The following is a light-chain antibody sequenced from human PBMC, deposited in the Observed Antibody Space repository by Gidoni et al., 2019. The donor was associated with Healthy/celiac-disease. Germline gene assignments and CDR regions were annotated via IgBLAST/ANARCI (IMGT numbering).Light chain of an antibody. CDR2: HAS. Sequence: EIVLTQSPADLSLSPGDRATLSCRASETVYSYLAWYQHKPGQGPRLLIYHASNRATGIPARFSGSGSGTDFTLTISSLEAEDFAVYYCQQRGNWPPAWTFGQGTRVEMK. CDR1: ETVYSY. V-gene: IGKV3-11*01. CDR3: QQRGNWPPAWT. J-gene: IGKJ1*01.